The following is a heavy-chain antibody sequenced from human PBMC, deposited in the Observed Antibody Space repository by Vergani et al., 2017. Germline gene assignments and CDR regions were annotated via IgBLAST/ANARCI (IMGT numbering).Heavy chain of an antibody. CDR2: ISYSGTT. CDR1: GGSISSGDYY. CDR3: AREDAYYYDSGSY. D-gene: IGHD3-22*01. Sequence: QVQLQESGPGLVTPSQTLSLICTVSGGSISSGDYYWTWIRQPPGKGLEWLGYISYSGTTYYNPSLKSRVTMSVDTSKNQFSLKLSSVTAADTAVYYCAREDAYYYDSGSYWGQGTLVTVSS. V-gene: IGHV4-30-4*08. J-gene: IGHJ4*02.